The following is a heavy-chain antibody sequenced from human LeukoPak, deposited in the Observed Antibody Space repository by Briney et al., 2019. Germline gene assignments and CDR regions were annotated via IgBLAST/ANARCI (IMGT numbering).Heavy chain of an antibody. CDR2: INPNSGGT. CDR1: GYTFTGYY. V-gene: IGHV1-2*02. CDR3: ARGVEYYYDSSGSNSYYFDY. J-gene: IGHJ4*02. D-gene: IGHD3-22*01. Sequence: ASVTVSCKASGYTFTGYYMHWVRQAPGQGLEWMGWINPNSGGTNYAQKFQGRVTMTRDTSISTAYMELSRLRSDDTAVYYCARGVEYYYDSSGSNSYYFDYWGQGTLVTVSS.